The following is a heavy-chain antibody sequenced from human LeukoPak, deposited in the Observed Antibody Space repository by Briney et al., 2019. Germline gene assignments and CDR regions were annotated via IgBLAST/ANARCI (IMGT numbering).Heavy chain of an antibody. Sequence: VASVKVSCKASGYTFTGYYMHWVRQAPGQGLEWMGWINPNSGGTNYAQKFQGRVTMTRDTSISTAYMELSRLRSDDTAVYYCARVLYPDRSPVGATRGFDYWGQGTLVTVSS. J-gene: IGHJ4*02. D-gene: IGHD1-26*01. CDR1: GYTFTGYY. V-gene: IGHV1-2*02. CDR3: ARVLYPDRSPVGATRGFDY. CDR2: INPNSGGT.